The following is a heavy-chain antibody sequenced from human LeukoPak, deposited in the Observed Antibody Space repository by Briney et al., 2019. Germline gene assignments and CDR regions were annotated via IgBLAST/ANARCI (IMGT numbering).Heavy chain of an antibody. J-gene: IGHJ3*02. D-gene: IGHD3-3*01. Sequence: APVKVSCKASGYTFTGYYMHWVRQAPGQGLEWMGWINPNSGGTNYAQKFQGRVTMTRDTSISTAYMELSRLRSDDTAVYYCARDGGLLRFLEIAGEVSGAFDIWGQGTMVTVSS. V-gene: IGHV1-2*02. CDR3: ARDGGLLRFLEIAGEVSGAFDI. CDR2: INPNSGGT. CDR1: GYTFTGYY.